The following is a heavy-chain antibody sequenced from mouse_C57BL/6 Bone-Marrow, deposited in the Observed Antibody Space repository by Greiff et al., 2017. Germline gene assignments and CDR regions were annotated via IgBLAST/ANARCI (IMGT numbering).Heavy chain of an antibody. D-gene: IGHD2-1*01. CDR3: ARSRIYYDAMDY. CDR1: GYTFTSYG. Sequence: QVQLQQSGAELARPGASVKLSCKASGYTFTSYGISWVKQRTGQGLEWIGEIYPRSGNTYYNEKFKGKATRTADKSSSTAYMELRSLTSEDSAVYFCARSRIYYDAMDYWGQGTSVTVSS. CDR2: IYPRSGNT. V-gene: IGHV1-81*01. J-gene: IGHJ4*01.